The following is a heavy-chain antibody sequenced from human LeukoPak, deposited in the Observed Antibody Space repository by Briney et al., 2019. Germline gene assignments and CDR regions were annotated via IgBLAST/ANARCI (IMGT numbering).Heavy chain of an antibody. CDR1: GYTFTAYY. D-gene: IGHD5-18*01. CDR3: ARDLPGYRSTSDYYYYMDV. J-gene: IGHJ6*03. CDR2: IIPIFGTA. Sequence: SVKVSCKASGYTFTAYYMHWVRQAPGQGLEWMGGIIPIFGTANYAQKFQGRVTITADESTSTAYMELSSLRSEDTAVYYCARDLPGYRSTSDYYYYMDVWGKGTTVTISS. V-gene: IGHV1-69*13.